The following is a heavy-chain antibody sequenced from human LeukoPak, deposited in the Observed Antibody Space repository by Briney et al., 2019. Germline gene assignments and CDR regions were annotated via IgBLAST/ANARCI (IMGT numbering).Heavy chain of an antibody. CDR2: IYRSGST. V-gene: IGHV4-38-2*01. CDR3: ARLVYYDSSRYYFYFDF. J-gene: IGHJ4*02. D-gene: IGHD3-22*01. Sequence: SETLSLTCAVSGYSISSGYYWGWIRQPPGKGLEWIGSIYRSGSTYYNPSLKSRVTISVHTSKNQFSLKMSSVTAADTAVYYCARLVYYDSSRYYFYFDFWGQGTLVAVSS. CDR1: GYSISSGYY.